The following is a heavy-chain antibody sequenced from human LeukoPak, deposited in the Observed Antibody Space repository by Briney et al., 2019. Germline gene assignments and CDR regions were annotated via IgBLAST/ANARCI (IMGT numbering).Heavy chain of an antibody. CDR1: GSTFASHA. Sequence: GGSLRLSCEASGSTFASHAMGWVRQAPGKGLEWVSSTTGSAKTTYYADSVKGRFTISRDNSRNTVDLQLTSLRAEDTATYYCTKEDRQLVCAYWGQGALVTVSS. V-gene: IGHV3-23*01. D-gene: IGHD5-18*01. CDR3: TKEDRQLVCAY. CDR2: TTGSAKTT. J-gene: IGHJ4*02.